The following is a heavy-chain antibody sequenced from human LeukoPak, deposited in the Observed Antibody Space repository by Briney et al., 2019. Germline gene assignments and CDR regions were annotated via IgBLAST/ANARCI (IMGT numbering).Heavy chain of an antibody. CDR2: MKGDGSHI. V-gene: IGHV3-7*01. D-gene: IGHD2-8*02. CDR1: GFTFSSYA. Sequence: GRSLRLSCAASGFTFSSYAMDWVRQAPGRGLQWVASMKGDGSHIYYVDSVKGRFTISRDNARNSLYLQMNSLRAEDTAVYYCARLFGGVTTFDYWGQGALVTVSS. J-gene: IGHJ4*02. CDR3: ARLFGGVTTFDY.